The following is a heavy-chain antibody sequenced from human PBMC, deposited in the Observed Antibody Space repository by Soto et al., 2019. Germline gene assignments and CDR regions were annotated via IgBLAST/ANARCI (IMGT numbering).Heavy chain of an antibody. J-gene: IGHJ6*02. V-gene: IGHV1-3*01. CDR2: INVGNGNT. Sequence: ASVKVSCKASGYIFTDYAMHWVRQAPGQRLERMGWINVGNGNTKYSQNFQARVTITRDTSASTAYMDLSSLRSEDTAVYYCARGAGYCGGDCWNDYYYALDVWGQGTTVTVSS. CDR3: ARGAGYCGGDCWNDYYYALDV. D-gene: IGHD2-21*02. CDR1: GYIFTDYA.